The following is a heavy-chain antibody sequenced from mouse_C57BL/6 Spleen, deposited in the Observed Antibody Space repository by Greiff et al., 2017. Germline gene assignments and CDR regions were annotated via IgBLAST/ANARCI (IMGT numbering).Heavy chain of an antibody. Sequence: EVQLVESGGGLVQPKGSLKLSCAASGFSFNTYAMNWVRQAPGKGLEWVARIRSKSNNYATYYADSVKDRFTISRDDSESMLYLQMNNLKTEDTAMYYCVRRGLYYGSSYYAMDYWGQGTSVTVSS. V-gene: IGHV10-1*01. CDR1: GFSFNTYA. J-gene: IGHJ4*01. D-gene: IGHD1-1*01. CDR2: IRSKSNNYAT. CDR3: VRRGLYYGSSYYAMDY.